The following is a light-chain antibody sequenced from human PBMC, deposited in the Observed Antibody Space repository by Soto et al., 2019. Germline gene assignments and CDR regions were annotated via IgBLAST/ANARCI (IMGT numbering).Light chain of an antibody. CDR2: GNS. CDR3: QSYDSSLSAHVV. CDR1: SSNIGAGYD. Sequence: QAVVTQPPSVSGAPGQRVTISCTGSSSNIGAGYDVHWYQQLPGTAPKLLIYGNSNRPSGVPDRFSGSKSGTSASLAITGLQAADEADDYCQSYDSSLSAHVVFGGGTKLTVL. V-gene: IGLV1-40*01. J-gene: IGLJ2*01.